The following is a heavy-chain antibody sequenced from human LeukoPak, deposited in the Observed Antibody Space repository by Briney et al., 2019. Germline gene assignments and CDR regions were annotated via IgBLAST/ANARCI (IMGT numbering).Heavy chain of an antibody. CDR1: GGSFSGYY. CDR2: IYYSGST. CDR3: ASFRDGYNSRAFDY. Sequence: PSETLSLTCAVYGGSFSGYYWSWIRQPPGKGLEWIGYIYYSGSTNYNPSLKSRVTISVDTSKNQFSLKLTSVTAADTAVYYCASFRDGYNSRAFDYWGQGTLVTVSS. J-gene: IGHJ4*02. D-gene: IGHD5-24*01. V-gene: IGHV4-59*01.